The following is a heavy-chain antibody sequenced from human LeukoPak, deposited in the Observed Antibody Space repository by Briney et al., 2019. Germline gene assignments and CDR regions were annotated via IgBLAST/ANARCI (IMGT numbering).Heavy chain of an antibody. V-gene: IGHV3-30*05. Sequence: PGRSLRLSCAASGFTFSSYGMHWVRQAPGKGLEWVAVISYDGSNKYYADSVKGRFTISRDNSKNTLYLQMNSLRAEGTAVYYCARDHSEIAAAGTGRGGHWGQGTLVTVSS. CDR3: ARDHSEIAAAGTGRGGH. D-gene: IGHD6-13*01. J-gene: IGHJ4*02. CDR1: GFTFSSYG. CDR2: ISYDGSNK.